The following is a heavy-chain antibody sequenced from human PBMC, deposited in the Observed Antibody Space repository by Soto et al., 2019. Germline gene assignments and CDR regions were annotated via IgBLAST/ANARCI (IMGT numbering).Heavy chain of an antibody. CDR1: GGSISSYY. D-gene: IGHD4-17*01. V-gene: IGHV4-59*12. CDR2: IYYRGSA. Sequence: PSETLSLTCTVSGGSISSYYWSWIRQPPGKGLEWIGSIYYRGSANNNPSLKSRLTISVDTSKNQFSLKLSSVTAADTAVYYCATALPPDYGGNYNWFDPWGQGTLVTVSS. CDR3: ATALPPDYGGNYNWFDP. J-gene: IGHJ5*02.